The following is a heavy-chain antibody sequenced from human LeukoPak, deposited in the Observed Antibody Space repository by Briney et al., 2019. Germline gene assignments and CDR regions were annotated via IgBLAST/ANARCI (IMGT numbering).Heavy chain of an antibody. D-gene: IGHD3-9*01. Sequence: PGGSLRLSCAASGFTVSSNYMSWVRQAPGKGLEWVSVLYSGGSTYYADSVKGRFTISRDNSKNTLYLQMNSLRAEDTAVYYCARGIDGSYYFGYRGQGTLVTVSS. J-gene: IGHJ4*02. V-gene: IGHV3-66*02. CDR1: GFTVSSNY. CDR3: ARGIDGSYYFGY. CDR2: LYSGGST.